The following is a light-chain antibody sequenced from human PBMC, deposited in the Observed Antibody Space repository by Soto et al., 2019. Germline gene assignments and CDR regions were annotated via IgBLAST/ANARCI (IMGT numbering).Light chain of an antibody. J-gene: IGLJ2*01. CDR1: SGDVGAYDY. CDR3: CSYPGGNSVV. Sequence: QSALTQPPSASGSPGQSVTISCTGTSGDVGAYDYVSWYQQHPGKAPKLMIYQVSQRPSGVPDRFSGSKSGNTASLTVSGLQAEDEAEYFCCSYPGGNSVVFGGGTKLTVL. V-gene: IGLV2-8*01. CDR2: QVS.